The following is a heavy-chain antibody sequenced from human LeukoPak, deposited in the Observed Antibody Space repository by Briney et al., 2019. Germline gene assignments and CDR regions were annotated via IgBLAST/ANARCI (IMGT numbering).Heavy chain of an antibody. CDR3: VRDFLGESGAGGY. CDR2: ISPSGNFK. V-gene: IGHV3-21*01. Sequence: GGFLRLSCAPSTFTFSSYTMNWVRQAPGKGLEWVSSISPSGNFKYHADSVKGRFTISRDNAENSLYMQMNSPRAEDTGVYYCVRDFLGESGAGGYWGQGTLVTVSS. J-gene: IGHJ4*02. CDR1: TFTFSSYT. D-gene: IGHD3-10*01.